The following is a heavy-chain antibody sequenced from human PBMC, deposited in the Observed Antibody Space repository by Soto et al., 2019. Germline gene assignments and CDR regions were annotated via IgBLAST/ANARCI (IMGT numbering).Heavy chain of an antibody. CDR3: ARHRRTTVAKFYFDN. Sequence: SETLSLTCTVSGGSINSYCWSWIRQPPGKGLEWIAYIFDSGNANYNPSLKSRVTISVDTFKNQFSLKLTSVTAADTAVYYCARHRRTTVAKFYFDNWGQGALATVSS. V-gene: IGHV4-59*08. CDR2: IFDSGNA. CDR1: GGSINSYC. D-gene: IGHD4-4*01. J-gene: IGHJ4*02.